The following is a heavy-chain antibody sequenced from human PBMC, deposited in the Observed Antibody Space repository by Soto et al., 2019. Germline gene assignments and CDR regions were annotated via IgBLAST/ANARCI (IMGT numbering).Heavy chain of an antibody. D-gene: IGHD3-3*01. CDR3: ARGRRGDFWSGYHYYYGMDV. V-gene: IGHV4-34*01. Sequence: SLTCAVYVRYFRGYYWSWIRQPPGKGLEWIGEINHSGSTNYNPSLKSRVTISVDTSKNQFSLKLSSVTAADTAVYYCARGRRGDFWSGYHYYYGMDVWGQGATVTVSS. J-gene: IGHJ6*02. CDR2: INHSGST. CDR1: VRYFRGYY.